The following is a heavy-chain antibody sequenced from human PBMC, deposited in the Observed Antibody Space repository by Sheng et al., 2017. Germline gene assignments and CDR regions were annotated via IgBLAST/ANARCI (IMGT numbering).Heavy chain of an antibody. V-gene: IGHV4-34*01. CDR2: INHSGST. J-gene: IGHJ4*02. Sequence: QVQLQQWGAGLLKPSETLSLTCAVYGGSFSGYYWSWIRQPPGKGLEWIGEINHSGSTNYNPSLKSRVTISVDTSKNQFSLKLSSVTAADTAVYYCARRKGSSGYYARRSYFDYWGQGTLVTVSS. CDR3: ARRKGSSGYYARRSYFDY. D-gene: IGHD3-22*01. CDR1: GGSFSGYY.